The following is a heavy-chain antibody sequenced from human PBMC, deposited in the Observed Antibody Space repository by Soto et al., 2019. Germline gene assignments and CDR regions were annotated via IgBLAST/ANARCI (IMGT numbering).Heavy chain of an antibody. V-gene: IGHV3-53*01. CDR2: IYRGGSP. Sequence: QPGGSLRLSCAASGFTVSSDYISWVRQAPGKGLEWVSVIYRGGSPYYTDSVNGRFTISRDSSKNMLFLQVYSVTAEDTAVYFCARGQSSDYEQPVNWGQGTLVTVSS. D-gene: IGHD3-16*01. J-gene: IGHJ4*02. CDR1: GFTVSSDY. CDR3: ARGQSSDYEQPVN.